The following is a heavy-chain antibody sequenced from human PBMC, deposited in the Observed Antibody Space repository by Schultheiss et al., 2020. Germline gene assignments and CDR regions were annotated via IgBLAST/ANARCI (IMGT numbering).Heavy chain of an antibody. CDR1: GGSVSSGSYY. D-gene: IGHD3-10*01. CDR3: ARGGFGWYDP. J-gene: IGHJ5*02. Sequence: ESLKISCTVSGGSVSSGSYYWSWIRQPPGKGLEWIGEINHSGSTNYNPSLKSRVTISVDTSKNQFSLKLSSVTAADTAVYYCARGGFGWYDPWGQGTLVTVSS. CDR2: INHSGST. V-gene: IGHV4-61*01.